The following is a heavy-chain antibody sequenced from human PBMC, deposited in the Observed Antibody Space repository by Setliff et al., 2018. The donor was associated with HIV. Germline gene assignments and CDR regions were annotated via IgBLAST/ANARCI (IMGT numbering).Heavy chain of an antibody. CDR2: ISSSSSYI. CDR1: GFTFSSYS. V-gene: IGHV3-21*04. J-gene: IGHJ6*02. CDR3: AKDISTGGSSSYYYFGEDV. D-gene: IGHD2-8*02. Sequence: KSGGSLRLSCAASGFTFSSYSMNWVRQAPGKGLEWVSSISSSSSYIFYADSVKGRFTISRDNAKNSLYLQMNGLRPEDTALYYCAKDISTGGSSSYYYFGEDVWGQGTPVTVSS.